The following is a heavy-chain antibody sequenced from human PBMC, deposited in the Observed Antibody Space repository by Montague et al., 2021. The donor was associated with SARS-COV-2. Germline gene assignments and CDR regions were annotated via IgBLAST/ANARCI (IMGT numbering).Heavy chain of an antibody. Sequence: SLRLSCAASGFTFSSYAMSWVRQAPGKGLEWVSAISGSGCSTYYADSVKGRFTISRDSSKNTLYLQMNSLRAEDTAVYYCAKDRPEHEDDWYGLGPYYYYDGMGVWGQGTTVTVSS. D-gene: IGHD3-9*01. CDR3: AKDRPEHEDDWYGLGPYYYYDGMGV. CDR2: ISGSGCST. CDR1: GFTFSSYA. V-gene: IGHV3-23*01. J-gene: IGHJ6*02.